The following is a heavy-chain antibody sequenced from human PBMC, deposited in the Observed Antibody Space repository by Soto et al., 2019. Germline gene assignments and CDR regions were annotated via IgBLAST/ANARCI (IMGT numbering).Heavy chain of an antibody. CDR3: ARSQGRLPVVYYYYYGMDV. J-gene: IGHJ6*02. CDR2: IYYSGST. CDR1: GGSISSGGYY. Sequence: SSETLSLTCTVSGGSISSGGYYWSWIRQHPGKGLEWIGYIYYSGSTYYNPSLKSRVTISVDTSKNQFSLKLSSVTAADTAVYYCARSQGRLPVVYYYYYGMDVWGQGTTVTVSS. V-gene: IGHV4-31*03. D-gene: IGHD2-15*01.